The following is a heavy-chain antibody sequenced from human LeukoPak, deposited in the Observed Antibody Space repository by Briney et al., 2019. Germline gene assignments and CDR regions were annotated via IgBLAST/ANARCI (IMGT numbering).Heavy chain of an antibody. D-gene: IGHD1-26*01. Sequence: GGSLRLSCAASGFTFSTYAMTWVRQAPGKGLESVSGISTSGDRTYYADSVKGRFTISRDNSENTLYLQMNSLRAEDTAEYYCARSAVGTSCCTAVDYWGQGTLVTVSS. CDR2: ISTSGDRT. V-gene: IGHV3-23*01. CDR1: GFTFSTYA. J-gene: IGHJ4*02. CDR3: ARSAVGTSCCTAVDY.